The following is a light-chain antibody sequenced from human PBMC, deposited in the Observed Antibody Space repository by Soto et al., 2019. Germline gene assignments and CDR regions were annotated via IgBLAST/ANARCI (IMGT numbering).Light chain of an antibody. CDR3: QRYGSSPHP. Sequence: EIVLTQSPGTLSLSPGERATLSCRASQSVSSSYLAWYQQKPGQAPRLLIYGASSRATGIPDRFSGSGSGTDFTLTISRLEPEDFAVYYCQRYGSSPHPFGQGTRLEIK. V-gene: IGKV3-20*01. CDR2: GAS. J-gene: IGKJ5*01. CDR1: QSVSSSY.